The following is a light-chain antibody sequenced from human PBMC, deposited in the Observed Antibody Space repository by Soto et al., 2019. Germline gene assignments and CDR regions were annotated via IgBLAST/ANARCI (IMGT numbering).Light chain of an antibody. CDR2: LGS. J-gene: IGKJ5*01. CDR3: MQALQTPPT. Sequence: DIVMTQSPLSLPVTPREPASISCRSSQSLLHSKGYNYLDWYLQKPGQSPQLLIYLGSNRASGVPDRFNGSGSGTDFTLKISRVEAEDVGVYYCMQALQTPPTFGQGTRLEIK. CDR1: QSLLHSKGYNY. V-gene: IGKV2-28*01.